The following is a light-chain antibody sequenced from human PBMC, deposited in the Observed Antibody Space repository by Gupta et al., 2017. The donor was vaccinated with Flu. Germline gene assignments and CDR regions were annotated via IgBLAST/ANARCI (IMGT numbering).Light chain of an antibody. J-gene: IGLJ2*01. CDR1: NIGRRR. Sequence: GGNNIGRRRVHWYQQKPGQAPVLVVYDDSDRPSGIRERFSGSKSGNTATLTISRVEAGDEADYHCQVWDSSSNHVVFGGGTKLTVL. V-gene: IGLV3-21*02. CDR3: QVWDSSSNHVV. CDR2: DDS.